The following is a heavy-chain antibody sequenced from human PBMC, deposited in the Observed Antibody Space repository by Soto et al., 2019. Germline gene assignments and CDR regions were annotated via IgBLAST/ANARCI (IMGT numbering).Heavy chain of an antibody. CDR1: GYTFTGYY. CDR3: TIVVVPAAMRFDP. CDR2: INPNSGGT. J-gene: IGHJ5*02. D-gene: IGHD2-2*01. Sequence: GASVKVSCKASGYTFTGYYMHWVRQAPGQGLEWMGWINPNSGGTNYAQKFQGWVTMTRDTSISTAYMELSRLRSDDTAVYYCTIVVVPAAMRFDPWGQGTLVTVSS. V-gene: IGHV1-2*04.